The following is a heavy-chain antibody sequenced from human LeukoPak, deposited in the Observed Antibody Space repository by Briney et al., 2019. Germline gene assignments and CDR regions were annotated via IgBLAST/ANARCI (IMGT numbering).Heavy chain of an antibody. CDR1: GGTFSSYT. CDR2: FIPILGVA. J-gene: IGHJ4*02. CDR3: ARSSAGVGATNLDY. V-gene: IGHV1-69*02. D-gene: IGHD1-26*01. Sequence: GASVKVSCKASGGTFSSYTISWVRQAPGQGLEWMGRFIPILGVAIYAQKFQGRVTITADKSTSTAYMELSSLRSEDTAVYYCARSSAGVGATNLDYWGQGTLVTDSS.